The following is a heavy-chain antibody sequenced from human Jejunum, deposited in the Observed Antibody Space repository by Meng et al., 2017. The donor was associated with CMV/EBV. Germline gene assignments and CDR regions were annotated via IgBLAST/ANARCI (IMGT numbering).Heavy chain of an antibody. D-gene: IGHD6-19*01. CDR3: ARVSSGWDYFDY. CDR1: GGSVSSGGYY. Sequence: QVQLQEAGPCLVKPSQTLSLTCTISGGSVSSGGYYWTWIRQHPGKGLEWFGHIYYSGSTFYNPSLKRRVIISIGTSKNQFSLNLRSVTAADTAVYYCARVSSGWDYFDYWGQGTLVTVSS. J-gene: IGHJ4*02. V-gene: IGHV4-31*03. CDR2: IYYSGST.